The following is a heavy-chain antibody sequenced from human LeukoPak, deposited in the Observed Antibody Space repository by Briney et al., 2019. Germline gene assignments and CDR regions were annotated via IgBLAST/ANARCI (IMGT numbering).Heavy chain of an antibody. V-gene: IGHV3-21*01. CDR1: GFTFSTST. D-gene: IGHD2-15*01. J-gene: IGHJ6*01. CDR2: IGYTSTDK. Sequence: PGGSLRLSCAASGFTFSTSTMNWVRQAPGKGLEWVSSIGYTSTDKYYVASVKGRFTISRDNAENSLYLQMNSLRAEDTAVYYCARGSEGYCSGGGCYYGMDVWGQGTTVTVSS. CDR3: ARGSEGYCSGGGCYYGMDV.